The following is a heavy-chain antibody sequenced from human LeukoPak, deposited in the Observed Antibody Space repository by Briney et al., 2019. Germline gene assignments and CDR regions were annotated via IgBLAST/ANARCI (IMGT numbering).Heavy chain of an antibody. CDR2: IIPIFGTA. CDR3: ARGTHDFWSGYQNAFDI. CDR1: GGTFSGYA. Sequence: GASVKVSCKASGGTFSGYAISWVRQAPGQGLEWMGGIIPIFGTANYAQKFQGRVTITADKSTSTAYMELSSLRSDDTAVYYCARGTHDFWSGYQNAFDIWGQGTMVTVSS. D-gene: IGHD3-3*01. J-gene: IGHJ3*02. V-gene: IGHV1-69*06.